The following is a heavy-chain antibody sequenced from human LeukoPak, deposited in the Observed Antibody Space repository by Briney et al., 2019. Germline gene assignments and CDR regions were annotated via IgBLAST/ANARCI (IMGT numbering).Heavy chain of an antibody. CDR3: MRRDTGWNYSDY. D-gene: IGHD6-19*01. CDR2: IYYKGNT. J-gene: IGHJ4*02. CDR1: GGSIYSHY. Sequence: SEILSLTCGVSGGSIYSHYWGWIRQPPGKGLEWIGDIYYKGNTNYNPSLKSRVTISLDTSKNHLSLTLTSVVAADTAIYYCMRRDTGWNYSDYWGQGILVTVSS. V-gene: IGHV4-59*08.